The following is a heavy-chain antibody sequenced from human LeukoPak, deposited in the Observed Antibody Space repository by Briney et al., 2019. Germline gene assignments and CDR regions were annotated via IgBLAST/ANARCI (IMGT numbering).Heavy chain of an antibody. CDR2: ISSSGSTI. CDR1: GFTFSSYE. V-gene: IGHV3-48*03. D-gene: IGHD3-10*02. CDR3: AELGITMIGGV. J-gene: IGHJ6*04. Sequence: GGSLRLSCAASGFTFSSYEMNWIRQPPGKGLEWVSYISSSGSTIYYADSVKGRFTISRDNAKNSLYLQMNSLRAEDTAVYYCAELGITMIGGVWGKGTTVTISS.